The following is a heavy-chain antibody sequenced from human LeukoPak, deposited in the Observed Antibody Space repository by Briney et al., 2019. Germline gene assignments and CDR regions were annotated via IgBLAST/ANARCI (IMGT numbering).Heavy chain of an antibody. CDR1: GGSISSYY. J-gene: IGHJ5*02. Sequence: SETLSLTCTVSGGSISSYYWSWIRQPAGKGLEWIGRIYTSGSTNYNPSLKSRVTMSVDTSKNQFSLKLSSVTAADTAVYYCARVIGYYHSSGYINWFDPWGQGTLVTVSS. CDR3: ARVIGYYHSSGYINWFDP. CDR2: IYTSGST. D-gene: IGHD3-22*01. V-gene: IGHV4-4*07.